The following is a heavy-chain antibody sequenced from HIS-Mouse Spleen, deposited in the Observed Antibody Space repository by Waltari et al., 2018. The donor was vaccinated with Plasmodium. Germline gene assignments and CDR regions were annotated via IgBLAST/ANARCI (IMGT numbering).Heavy chain of an antibody. V-gene: IGHV3-21*01. CDR2: ISSRSSYI. J-gene: IGHJ4*02. CDR3: ARDRSAAALLGY. Sequence: EVQLVESGGGLVKPGGSLRLSCAASGFTFSSYSMNWVRQAPGKGLECVSSISSRSSYIYYADSVKGRFTISRDNAKNSLYLQMNSLRAEDTAVYYCARDRSAAALLGYWGQGTLVTVSS. D-gene: IGHD6-13*01. CDR1: GFTFSSYS.